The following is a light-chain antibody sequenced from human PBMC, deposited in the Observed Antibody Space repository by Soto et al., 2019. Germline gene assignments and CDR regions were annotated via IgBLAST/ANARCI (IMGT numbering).Light chain of an antibody. CDR1: PSVGSD. CDR3: QQYDNWAQT. CDR2: AAS. J-gene: IGKJ1*01. Sequence: ELVITQSPAPLSVSPGARAPLSCRASPSVGSDVAWDPPNPGQAPGLLLYAASPRATGIPARWSGRGSGAEVTRTSSSMQSVEYAVYDCQQYDNWAQTVSQVPKVEI. V-gene: IGKV3-15*01.